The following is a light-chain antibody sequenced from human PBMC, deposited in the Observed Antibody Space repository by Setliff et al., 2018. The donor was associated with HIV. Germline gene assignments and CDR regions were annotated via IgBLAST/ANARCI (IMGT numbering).Light chain of an antibody. Sequence: QSVLTQPASVSGSPGQSITISCTGTSSDIGAYNYVSWYQQHPGKVPKVIIYDVRKRPSGVSNRFSGSKSGNTASLTISGLQSEDEADYYCFSFVGDGHTFAHFGGGTK. CDR2: DVR. CDR1: SSDIGAYNY. J-gene: IGLJ2*01. CDR3: FSFVGDGHTFAH. V-gene: IGLV2-23*02.